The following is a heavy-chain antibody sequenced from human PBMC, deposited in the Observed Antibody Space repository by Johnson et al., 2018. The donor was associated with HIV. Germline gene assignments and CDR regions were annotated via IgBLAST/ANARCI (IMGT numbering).Heavy chain of an antibody. CDR2: IKQDGSEK. V-gene: IGHV3-7*01. CDR1: GFTFSSYW. CDR3: VCLRVSLSAFDI. D-gene: IGHD2-21*01. Sequence: AASGFTFSSYWMSWVRQAPGKGLEWVANIKQDGSEKYYVDSVKGRFTISRDNAKNSLYLQMNSLRAEDTAVYYCVCLRVSLSAFDIWGQGTTVTVSS. J-gene: IGHJ3*02.